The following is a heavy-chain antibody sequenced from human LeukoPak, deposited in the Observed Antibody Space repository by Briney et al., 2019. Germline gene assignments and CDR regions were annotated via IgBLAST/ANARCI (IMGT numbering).Heavy chain of an antibody. V-gene: IGHV4-38-2*02. D-gene: IGHD4-17*01. CDR1: GYSISSGYY. CDR2: NYHTGST. J-gene: IGHJ4*02. Sequence: SETLSLTCAVSGYSISSGYYWGWIRQPPGKGLEWIGSNYHTGSTYYNPSLKSRVTISVDTSKNQFSLNLSSVTAADTAVYYCARDAGTATTPFDYWGQGTLVTVSS. CDR3: ARDAGTATTPFDY.